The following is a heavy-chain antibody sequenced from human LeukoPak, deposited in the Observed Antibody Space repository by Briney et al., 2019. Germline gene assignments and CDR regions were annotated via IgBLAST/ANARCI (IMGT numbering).Heavy chain of an antibody. V-gene: IGHV1-69*05. J-gene: IGHJ5*02. CDR2: IIPIFGTA. CDR1: GGAFSGYA. D-gene: IGHD1-7*01. CDR3: ARDNYAGANWFDP. Sequence: ASVKVSCKSSGGAFSGYAICWERHAPGQGLEWMGGIIPIFGTANYAQKFQGRVTITTDESTSTAYMELSSLRSEDTAVYYCARDNYAGANWFDPWGQATLVTVSS.